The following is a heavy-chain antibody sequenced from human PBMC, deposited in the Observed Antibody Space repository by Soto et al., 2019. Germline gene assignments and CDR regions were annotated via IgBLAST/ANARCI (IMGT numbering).Heavy chain of an antibody. J-gene: IGHJ4*02. CDR1: GFTFTSAA. CDR3: AAETVYGDCLSGFDY. D-gene: IGHD4-17*01. CDR2: IVVGSGNT. Sequence: ASVKVSCKASGFTFTSAAVQWVRQARGQRLGWRGWIVVGSGNTNYAQKFQERVTITRDMSTSTAYMELSSLRSEDTAVYYCAAETVYGDCLSGFDYWGQGTLVTVSS. V-gene: IGHV1-58*01.